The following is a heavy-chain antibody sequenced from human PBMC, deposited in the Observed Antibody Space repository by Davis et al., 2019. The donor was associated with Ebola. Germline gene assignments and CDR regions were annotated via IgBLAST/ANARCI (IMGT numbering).Heavy chain of an antibody. Sequence: PGGSLRLSCAASGFTFDDYAMHWVRQAPGKGLEWVSGISWNSGSIGYADSVKGRFTISRDNAKNSLYLQMNSLRAEDMALYYCAKDLSGYSSSLSFDYWGQGTLVTVSS. D-gene: IGHD6-13*01. CDR2: ISWNSGSI. CDR3: AKDLSGYSSSLSFDY. V-gene: IGHV3-9*03. J-gene: IGHJ4*02. CDR1: GFTFDDYA.